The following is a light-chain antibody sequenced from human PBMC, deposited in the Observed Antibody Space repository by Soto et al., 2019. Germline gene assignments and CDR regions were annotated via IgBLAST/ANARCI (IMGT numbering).Light chain of an antibody. CDR1: QNIGSS. CDR3: QQRVNWPSGFFT. CDR2: DAS. V-gene: IGKV3-11*01. Sequence: EVVLTQSPAILSLSPGESGTLSCRASQNIGSSLVWYQQRPGQAPRLLFYDASVRATGIPARFKGSGSGTDFTLSITSLEPEDSAVYYCQQRVNWPSGFFTFGPGTKVEIK. J-gene: IGKJ3*01.